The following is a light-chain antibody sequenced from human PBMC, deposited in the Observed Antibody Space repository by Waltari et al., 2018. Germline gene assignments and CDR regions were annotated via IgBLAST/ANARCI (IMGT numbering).Light chain of an antibody. CDR3: QQSSRLPYT. CDR2: DAS. J-gene: IGKJ2*01. CDR1: QSIATR. Sequence: DIQMTQSPSSLSASVGDRVTITCRASQSIATRLNWYQQKPGKAPKVLIHDASTLQSGVPSRFSGSASGTDFTLTISSLQPEDSASYFCQQSSRLPYTFGQGTKLEMK. V-gene: IGKV1-39*01.